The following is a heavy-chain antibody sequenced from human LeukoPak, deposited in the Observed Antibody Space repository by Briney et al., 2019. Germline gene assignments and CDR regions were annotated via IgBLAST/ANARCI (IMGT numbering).Heavy chain of an antibody. V-gene: IGHV4-30-2*01. CDR3: ARGAGSDAFDI. CDR2: IYHSGST. J-gene: IGHJ3*02. D-gene: IGHD3-10*01. CDR1: GGSISNGGYY. Sequence: SQTLSLTCTVSGGSISNGGYYWSWIRQPPGKGLEWIGYIYHSGSTYYNPSLKSRVTISVDRSKNQFSLKLSSVTAADTAVYYYARGAGSDAFDIWGQGTMVTVSS.